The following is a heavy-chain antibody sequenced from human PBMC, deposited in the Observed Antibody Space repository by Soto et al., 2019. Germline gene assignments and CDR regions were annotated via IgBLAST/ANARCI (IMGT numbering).Heavy chain of an antibody. CDR2: IYYSGSS. V-gene: IGHV4-39*01. Sequence: QLQLQESGPGLVKPSETLSLTCTVSGGSISRSSYYWGWIRQPPGKGLEWIGSIYYSGSSYYNPSLKSRVTISVDTSKNQYYLKLSSVTAADTAVYYCATLWFGEGDYWGQGTLVTVSS. D-gene: IGHD3-10*01. CDR3: ATLWFGEGDY. CDR1: GGSISRSSYY. J-gene: IGHJ4*02.